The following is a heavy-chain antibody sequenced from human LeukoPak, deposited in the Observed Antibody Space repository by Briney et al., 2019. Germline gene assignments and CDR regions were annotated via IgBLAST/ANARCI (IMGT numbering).Heavy chain of an antibody. CDR3: ARASGTGWSY. D-gene: IGHD6-19*01. J-gene: IGHJ4*02. Sequence: GGSLRLSCAASGFTFSSYGMHWVRQAPGKGLEWVAVISYDGSNKYYADSVKGRFTISRDNSKNTLYLQMNSLRAEDTAVYYCARASGTGWSYWGQGTLVTVSS. CDR1: GFTFSSYG. CDR2: ISYDGSNK. V-gene: IGHV3-30*03.